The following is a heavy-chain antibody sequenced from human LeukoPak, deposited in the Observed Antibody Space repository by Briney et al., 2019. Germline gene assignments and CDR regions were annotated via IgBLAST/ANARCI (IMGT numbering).Heavy chain of an antibody. J-gene: IGHJ6*02. CDR1: GFTFSSYG. V-gene: IGHV3-30*18. CDR3: AKGAQAILYYYYGMDV. CDR2: ISYDGSNK. Sequence: GGSLRLSCAASGFTFSSYGMHWVRQAPGKGLEWVAVISYDGSNKYYADSVKGRFTISRDNSKNTLYLQMNSLRAEDTAVYYCAKGAQAILYYYYGMDVWGQGTTVTVSS.